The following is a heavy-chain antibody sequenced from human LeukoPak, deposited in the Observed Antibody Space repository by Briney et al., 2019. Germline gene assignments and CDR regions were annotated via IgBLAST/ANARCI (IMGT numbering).Heavy chain of an antibody. Sequence: GGSLRLSCAASGFTVSSNYMSWVRQAPGKGLEWVSVIYSGGSTYYADSVKGRFTISRDNSKNTLYLQMNSLRAEDTAVYYCARAWHCSSTSCCYGAGGVWYFDLWGRGTLVTVSS. CDR1: GFTVSSNY. J-gene: IGHJ2*01. D-gene: IGHD2-2*01. V-gene: IGHV3-53*01. CDR2: IYSGGST. CDR3: ARAWHCSSTSCCYGAGGVWYFDL.